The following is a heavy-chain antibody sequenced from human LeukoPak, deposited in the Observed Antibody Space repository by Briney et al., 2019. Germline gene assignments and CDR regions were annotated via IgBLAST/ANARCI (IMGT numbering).Heavy chain of an antibody. CDR2: INHSGST. V-gene: IGHV4-34*01. CDR1: GFTFSNYW. CDR3: ARGPHTGVNYYDSSGYYY. J-gene: IGHJ4*02. D-gene: IGHD3-22*01. Sequence: GSLRLSCAASGFTFSNYWMSWIRQPPGKGLEWIGEINHSGSTNYNPSLKSRVTISVDTSKNQFSLKLSSVTAADTAVYYCARGPHTGVNYYDSSGYYYWGQGTLVTVSS.